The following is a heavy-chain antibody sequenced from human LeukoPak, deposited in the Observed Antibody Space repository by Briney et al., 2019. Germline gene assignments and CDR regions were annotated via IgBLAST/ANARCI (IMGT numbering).Heavy chain of an antibody. J-gene: IGHJ4*02. CDR3: ARDPFDY. CDR2: IWYDGSNQ. CDR1: GFTFGSYG. Sequence: PGRSMRLSCAASGFTFGSYGIHWVRQAPGKGLEWVAAIWYDGSNQFYADSVKGRFTISRDNSKNTLFLEMNSLRVEDTAVYYCARDPFDYWGQGTLVTVSS. V-gene: IGHV3-33*01.